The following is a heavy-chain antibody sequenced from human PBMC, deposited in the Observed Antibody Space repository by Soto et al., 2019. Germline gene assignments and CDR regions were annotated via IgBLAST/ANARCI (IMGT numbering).Heavy chain of an antibody. V-gene: IGHV3-23*01. Sequence: GSLSLRAAATGCEYISDAMGWLSKDPGKGLEWVSAISGSGGSTYYADSVKGRFTISRDNSKNTLYLQMNSLRAEDTAVYYCAKGKIVVVAASHNFDYWGQGTLVTVSS. J-gene: IGHJ4*02. CDR2: ISGSGGST. CDR1: GCEYISDA. D-gene: IGHD2-15*01. CDR3: AKGKIVVVAASHNFDY.